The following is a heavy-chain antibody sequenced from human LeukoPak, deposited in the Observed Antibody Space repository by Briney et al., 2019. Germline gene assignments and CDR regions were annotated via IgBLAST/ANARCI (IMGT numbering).Heavy chain of an antibody. Sequence: GSLRLSCAASGFTFSSYWMSWVRQAPGQGLEWVANIKQDGSEKFYVDSVKGRFTISRDNAKNSLYLQMNSLRAEDTAVYYCARDKIVGATYFDYWGQGTLVTVSS. V-gene: IGHV3-7*01. CDR1: GFTFSSYW. CDR2: IKQDGSEK. J-gene: IGHJ4*02. D-gene: IGHD1-26*01. CDR3: ARDKIVGATYFDY.